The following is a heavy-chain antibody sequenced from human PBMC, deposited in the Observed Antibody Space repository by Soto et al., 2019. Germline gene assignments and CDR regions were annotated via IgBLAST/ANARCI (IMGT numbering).Heavy chain of an antibody. D-gene: IGHD3-22*01. CDR2: IYWDDDK. V-gene: IGHV2-5*02. CDR3: AHSFGDDSSGYLFDY. J-gene: IGHJ4*02. Sequence: QITLKESGPTLVKPTQTLTLTCTFSGFSLSTSGVGVGWIRQPPGKALEWLVLIYWDDDKRYSPSLKSRLTITKDTSKNQVVLTMTNMDPVDTATYYCAHSFGDDSSGYLFDYWGQGTLVTVSS. CDR1: GFSLSTSGVG.